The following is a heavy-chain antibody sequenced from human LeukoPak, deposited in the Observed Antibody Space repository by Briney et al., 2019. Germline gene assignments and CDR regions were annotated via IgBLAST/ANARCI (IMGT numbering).Heavy chain of an antibody. CDR2: ISSSSSYI. CDR3: ARDHTGGMVGALLDY. CDR1: GFTFSSYS. J-gene: IGHJ4*02. D-gene: IGHD1-26*01. Sequence: GGSLRLSCAASGFTFSSYSMNWVRQAPGEGLEWVSSISSSSSYIYYADSVKGRFTISRDNAKNSLYLQMNSLRAEDTAMYFCARDHTGGMVGALLDYWGQGTLVTVSS. V-gene: IGHV3-21*01.